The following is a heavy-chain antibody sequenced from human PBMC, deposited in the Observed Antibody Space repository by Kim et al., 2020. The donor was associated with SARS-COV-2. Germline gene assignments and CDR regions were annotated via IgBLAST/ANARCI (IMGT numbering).Heavy chain of an antibody. D-gene: IGHD1-26*01. CDR2: IYYSGST. CDR1: GGSISSSSYY. V-gene: IGHV4-39*01. Sequence: SETLSLTCTVSGGSISSSSYYWGWIRQPPGKGLEWIVSIYYSGSTYYNPSLKRRVTISVDTSKNQFSLKLSSLTAAATAVYYFASPIPSGNDPSAGAVD. J-gene: IGHJ3*02. CDR3: ASPIPSGNDPSAGAVD.